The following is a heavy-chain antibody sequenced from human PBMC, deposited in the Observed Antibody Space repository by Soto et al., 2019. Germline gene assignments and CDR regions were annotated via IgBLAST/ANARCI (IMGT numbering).Heavy chain of an antibody. CDR3: ATEPIYYNNGSGYYPLGH. D-gene: IGHD3-22*01. CDR2: ISAHNGDT. Sequence: QVQLVQSGAEVKKPGASVKVSCKASGYSFATYGFSWVRQAPGQGLECVGWISAHNGDTHYSQKFQGRVTLTTDTSKNTGYMELRSLTSDDPAVYFCATEPIYYNNGSGYYPLGHWGQGTLVTVST. V-gene: IGHV1-18*04. CDR1: GYSFATYG. J-gene: IGHJ4*02.